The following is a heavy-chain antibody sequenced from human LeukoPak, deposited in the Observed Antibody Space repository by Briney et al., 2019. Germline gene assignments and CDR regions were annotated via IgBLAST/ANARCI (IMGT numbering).Heavy chain of an antibody. V-gene: IGHV1-2*02. CDR3: ATEDKYCSGGNCGKF. Sequence: ASVKVSCKTSGYTFTNYYVHWVRQAPGQGLEWMGYIVPDTGGVDYDQRFQGRVVMTRDKSISTVYMELTSLKSDDTAVYYCATEDKYCSGGNCGKFWGQGTLVTVSS. CDR1: GYTFTNYY. CDR2: IVPDTGGV. D-gene: IGHD2-15*01. J-gene: IGHJ4*02.